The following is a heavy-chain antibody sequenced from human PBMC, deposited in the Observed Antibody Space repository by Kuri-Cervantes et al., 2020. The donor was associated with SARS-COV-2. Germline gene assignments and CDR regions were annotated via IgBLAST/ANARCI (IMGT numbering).Heavy chain of an antibody. CDR3: VKDQAITIFGVAIYCYYGMDV. D-gene: IGHD3-3*01. Sequence: GESLKISCAASGFTFSSYEMNWVRQAPGKGLEWVSYISSSGSTIYYADSVKGRFTISRDNAKNSLYLQMSSLRAEDTAVYYCVKDQAITIFGVAIYCYYGMDVWGQGTTVTVSS. V-gene: IGHV3-48*03. CDR1: GFTFSSYE. CDR2: ISSSGSTI. J-gene: IGHJ6*02.